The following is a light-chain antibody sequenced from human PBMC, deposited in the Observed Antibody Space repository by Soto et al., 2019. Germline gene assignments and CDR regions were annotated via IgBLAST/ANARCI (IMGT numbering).Light chain of an antibody. CDR1: QSLLHSNGYNY. Sequence: DIVMTQSRLSLPVTPGEPASISCRSSQSLLHSNGYNYLDWYLQKLGQSPQFLIYSGSNRASGVPARFSGSGSGTDFTLKISRVEAEDVGVYYCMQALQTPWTFGQGTKVEIK. J-gene: IGKJ1*01. CDR2: SGS. V-gene: IGKV2-28*01. CDR3: MQALQTPWT.